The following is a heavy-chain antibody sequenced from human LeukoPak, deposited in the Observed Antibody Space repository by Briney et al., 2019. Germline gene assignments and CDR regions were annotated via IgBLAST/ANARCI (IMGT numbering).Heavy chain of an antibody. CDR1: GFTFSSYG. J-gene: IGHJ4*02. CDR2: APYDGSKK. CDR3: TNFDY. V-gene: IGHV3-30*02. Sequence: GGSLRLSCAASGFTFSSYGMHWVRQAPGKGLEWVAVAPYDGSKKYNTDPVKGRFTLSRDNSKNTMYLQMNSLTTDDTAIYFCTNFDYWGQGTLVTVSS.